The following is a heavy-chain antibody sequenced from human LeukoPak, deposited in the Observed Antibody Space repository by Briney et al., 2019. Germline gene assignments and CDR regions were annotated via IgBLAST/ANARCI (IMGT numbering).Heavy chain of an antibody. J-gene: IGHJ4*02. D-gene: IGHD6-19*01. V-gene: IGHV3-23*01. Sequence: GGSLRLSCDASRFTLSNYAMNWVRQAPGKGLEWVSTISISGRTTYYSDSVKGRFTISRDTSKNTLYLQMNSLRAEDTATYYCAKGETSGWSLYYFDYWGQGTLVTVSS. CDR2: ISISGRTT. CDR3: AKGETSGWSLYYFDY. CDR1: RFTLSNYA.